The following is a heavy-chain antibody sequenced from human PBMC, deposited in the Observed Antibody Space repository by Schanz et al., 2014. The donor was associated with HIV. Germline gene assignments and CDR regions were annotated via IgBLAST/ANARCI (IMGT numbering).Heavy chain of an antibody. CDR1: RFTFNTYA. D-gene: IGHD4-17*01. Sequence: VQLLESGGGLVQPGGSLRLSCVASRFTFNTYAMAWVRQAPGKGLEWVAVIWYNGDKTFYGDSVKGRFTISRDNSKNTLYLQMDSLRAEDTAVYYCARDCHGGVYYGDYVCYWGQGTLVTVSS. CDR2: IWYNGDKT. V-gene: IGHV3-33*08. J-gene: IGHJ4*02. CDR3: ARDCHGGVYYGDYVCY.